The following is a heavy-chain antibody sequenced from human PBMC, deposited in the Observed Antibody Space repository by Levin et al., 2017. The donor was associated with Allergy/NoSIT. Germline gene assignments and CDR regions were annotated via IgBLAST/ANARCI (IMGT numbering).Heavy chain of an antibody. V-gene: IGHV4-39*01. CDR1: GDSISSSSFY. J-gene: IGHJ5*02. CDR2: IYYSGST. CDR3: ARYLTFGWFDP. Sequence: SGGSLRLSCTVSGDSISSSSFYWGWIRQPPGKGLEWIGNIYYSGSTYYNPSLKSRVTISVDTSKNQFSLRLSSVTAADTAVYFCARYLTFGWFDPWGQGTLVTVSS. D-gene: IGHD2/OR15-2a*01.